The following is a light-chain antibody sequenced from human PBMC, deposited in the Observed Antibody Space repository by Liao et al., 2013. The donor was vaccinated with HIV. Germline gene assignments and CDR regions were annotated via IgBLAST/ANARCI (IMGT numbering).Light chain of an antibody. V-gene: IGLV3-1*01. Sequence: SYVLTQPPSVSVSPGQTATITCFGDKLGDKYVSWYQQKPGQSPVLVIYADTRRPSGIPERFSGSNSEYTATLTISETQAMDEADYFCQAWGSGTVGFGGGTKVTVL. CDR3: QAWGSGTVG. J-gene: IGLJ2*01. CDR2: ADT. CDR1: KLGDKY.